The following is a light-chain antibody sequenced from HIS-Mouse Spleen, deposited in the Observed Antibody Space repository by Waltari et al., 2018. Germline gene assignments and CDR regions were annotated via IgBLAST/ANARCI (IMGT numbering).Light chain of an antibody. Sequence: QSALTQPRPVSGSPGQSVTISCTGTSRDVGGYHYVSWYQQHPGKAPKLMIYDVSKRPSGVPDRFSGSKSGNTASLTISGLQAEDEADYYCCSYAGSYTWVFGGGTKLTVL. V-gene: IGLV2-11*02. CDR2: DVS. CDR1: SRDVGGYHY. J-gene: IGLJ3*02. CDR3: CSYAGSYTWV.